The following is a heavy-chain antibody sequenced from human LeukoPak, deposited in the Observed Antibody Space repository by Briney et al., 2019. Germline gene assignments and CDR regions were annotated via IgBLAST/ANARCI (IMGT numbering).Heavy chain of an antibody. J-gene: IGHJ4*02. Sequence: ASVKVSCKASGYTFTDYYMCWVRQAPGQGLECMGVIHPSGGSTTYAQKFQGRVTLTKDTATSTVYIELSSLRSDDTAVYYCARMAMDPAMVTNFFDLWGQGTLLTVSA. V-gene: IGHV1-46*01. CDR2: IHPSGGST. CDR3: ARMAMDPAMVTNFFDL. CDR1: GYTFTDYY. D-gene: IGHD5-18*01.